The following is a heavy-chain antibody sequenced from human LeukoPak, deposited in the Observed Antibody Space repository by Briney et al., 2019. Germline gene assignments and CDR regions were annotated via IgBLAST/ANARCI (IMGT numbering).Heavy chain of an antibody. J-gene: IGHJ4*02. CDR3: ARVYDTSGYKTPPPDY. CDR1: GLPLSSYE. V-gene: IGHV3-48*03. Sequence: PGGSLRLSCTASGLPLSSYEMNWVRQAPGKGLEWISYISSRGTTIYYADSVKGRFTISRDNAENSLYLQMNSLRAEDTAVYYCARVYDTSGYKTPPPDYWGQGTLVTVSS. D-gene: IGHD3-22*01. CDR2: ISSRGTTI.